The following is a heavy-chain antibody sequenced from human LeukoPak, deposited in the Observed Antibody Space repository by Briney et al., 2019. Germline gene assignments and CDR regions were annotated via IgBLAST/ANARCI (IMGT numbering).Heavy chain of an antibody. CDR1: GGSISSYY. CDR3: AREVPAATWYYYYGMDV. V-gene: IGHV4-34*01. J-gene: IGHJ6*02. D-gene: IGHD2-2*01. CDR2: INHSGST. Sequence: SETLSLTCTVSGGSISSYYWSWIRQPPGKGLEWIGEINHSGSTNYNPSLKSRVTISVDTSKNQFSLKLSSVTAADTAVYYCAREVPAATWYYYYGMDVWGQGTTVTVSS.